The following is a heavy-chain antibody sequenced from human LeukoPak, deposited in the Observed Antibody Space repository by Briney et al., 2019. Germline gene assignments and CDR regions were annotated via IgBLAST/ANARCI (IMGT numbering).Heavy chain of an antibody. V-gene: IGHV5-51*01. CDR1: GYTFSSYW. CDR2: IYPSDSDT. D-gene: IGHD1-26*01. CDR3: ARQGSGILDY. Sequence: GESLKISCKGSGYTFSSYWIGWVRQRPGKGLEWMGIIYPSDSDTRYSPSLQGQVTISADKSISTAYLQWSSLRASDTAMYYCARQGSGILDYWGQGTLVTVSS. J-gene: IGHJ4*02.